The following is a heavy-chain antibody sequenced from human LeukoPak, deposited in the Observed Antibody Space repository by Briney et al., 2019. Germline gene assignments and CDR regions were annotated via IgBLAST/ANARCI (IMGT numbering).Heavy chain of an antibody. CDR2: IRKDGSEK. CDR1: GFSFEIYW. Sequence: GGYLRLSCAASGFSFEIYWMSWVRQAPGKGLEWMANIRKDGSEKYYVDSVKGRFTISRDNAKNSLYLQMNSLRAEVTAVYYCAGAIRSSYYDFWSGIGYWGQGTLVTVSS. J-gene: IGHJ4*02. CDR3: AGAIRSSYYDFWSGIGY. D-gene: IGHD3-3*01. V-gene: IGHV3-7*05.